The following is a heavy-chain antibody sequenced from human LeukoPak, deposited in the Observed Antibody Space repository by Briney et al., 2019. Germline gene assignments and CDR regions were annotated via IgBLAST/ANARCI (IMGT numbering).Heavy chain of an antibody. CDR3: ARVRGSSSFDY. Sequence: PSQTLSLTCTVSGGSISSGSYYWSWIRQPAGKGLEWIGRIYTSGSTNYNPSLKSRVTISVDTSKNQFSLKLSSVTAADTAVYYCARVRGSSSFDYWGQGTLVTVSS. D-gene: IGHD1-26*01. J-gene: IGHJ4*02. CDR2: IYTSGST. V-gene: IGHV4-61*02. CDR1: GGSISSGSYY.